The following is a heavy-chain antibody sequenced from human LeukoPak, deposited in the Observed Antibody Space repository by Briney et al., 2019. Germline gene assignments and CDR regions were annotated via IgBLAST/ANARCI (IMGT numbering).Heavy chain of an antibody. J-gene: IGHJ3*02. V-gene: IGHV1-46*01. D-gene: IGHD3-22*01. CDR3: ASAIGYYDSSGYYSALDI. CDR2: INPSGGST. CDR1: GYTFTSYY. Sequence: ASVKVSCKASGYTFTSYYMHWVRQAPGQGLEWMGIINPSGGSTSYAQKFQGRVTMTRDMSTSTVYMELSSLRSEDTAVYYCASAIGYYDSSGYYSALDIWGQGTMVTVSS.